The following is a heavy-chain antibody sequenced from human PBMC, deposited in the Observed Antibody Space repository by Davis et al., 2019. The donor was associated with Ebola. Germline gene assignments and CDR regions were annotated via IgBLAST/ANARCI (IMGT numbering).Heavy chain of an antibody. CDR2: MNPNSGNT. Sequence: AASVKVSCQPSGYTFTHYDVHWVRQGTGQGIEWIGWMNPNSGNTGYGQKFQGTVTMTRNTSISTAYMELSSLTSEDTAVYYCARGKKVARMGSWCDSWGQGTLVTVSS. J-gene: IGHJ5*01. CDR3: ARGKKVARMGSWCDS. CDR1: GYTFTHYD. D-gene: IGHD5-12*01. V-gene: IGHV1-8*01.